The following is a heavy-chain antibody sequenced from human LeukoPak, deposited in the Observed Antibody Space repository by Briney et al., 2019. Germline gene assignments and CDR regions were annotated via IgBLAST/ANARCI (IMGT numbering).Heavy chain of an antibody. J-gene: IGHJ6*04. V-gene: IGHV1-2*02. CDR1: GYTFTDYY. CDR2: ISPDNGGT. CDR3: AREDTSGWSLSV. Sequence: ASVKVSCNTSGYTFTDYYLHWVRQAPGQGLEWLGWISPDNGGTIYAQKFQGRVTMTRDTSISTAYMELSRLSSDDTALYYCAREDTSGWSLSVWGKGTTVTVSS. D-gene: IGHD6-19*01.